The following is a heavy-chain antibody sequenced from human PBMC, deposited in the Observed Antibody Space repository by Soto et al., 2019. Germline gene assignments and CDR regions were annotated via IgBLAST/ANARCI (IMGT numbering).Heavy chain of an antibody. CDR1: GFTFSDYY. CDR2: ISSSSSYT. D-gene: IGHD3-22*01. J-gene: IGHJ5*02. V-gene: IGHV3-11*03. CDR3: ARFGGYYYGSSGYFPNWFDP. Sequence: SLRLSCAASGFTFSDYYMSWIRQAPGKGLEWVSYISSSSSYTNYADSVKGRFTISRDNAKNSLYLQMNSLRAEDTAVYYCARFGGYYYGSSGYFPNWFDPWGQGTLVTVSS.